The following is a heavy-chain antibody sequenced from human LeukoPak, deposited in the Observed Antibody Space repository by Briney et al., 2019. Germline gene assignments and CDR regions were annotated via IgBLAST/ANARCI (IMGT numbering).Heavy chain of an antibody. CDR1: GFTFSSYS. Sequence: GGSLRLSRAASGFTFSSYSMNWVRQAPGKGLEWVSYISSSSSTIYYADSVKGRFTISRDNAKNSLYLQMNSLRAEDTAVYYCARRTIVVVPAARVGAFDIWGQGTMVTVSS. D-gene: IGHD2-2*01. J-gene: IGHJ3*02. CDR3: ARRTIVVVPAARVGAFDI. V-gene: IGHV3-48*01. CDR2: ISSSSSTI.